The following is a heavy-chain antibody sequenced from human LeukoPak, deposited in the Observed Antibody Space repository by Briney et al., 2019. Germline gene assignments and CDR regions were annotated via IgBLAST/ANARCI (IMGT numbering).Heavy chain of an antibody. CDR3: AKDRGNMGRAYAMDV. J-gene: IGHJ6*02. D-gene: IGHD5-12*01. CDR2: ISGGGGST. V-gene: IGHV3-23*01. CDR1: GFTFSSYA. Sequence: PGGSLRLSCAASGFTFSSYAMSWVRQAPGKGLEWVSAISGGGGSTYYADSVKGRFTISRDNSKNTLYLQVNSLSPEDTAVYYCAKDRGNMGRAYAMDVWGQGTTVTVSS.